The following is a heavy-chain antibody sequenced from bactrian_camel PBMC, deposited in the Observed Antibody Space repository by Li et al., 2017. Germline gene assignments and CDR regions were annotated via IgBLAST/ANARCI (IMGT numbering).Heavy chain of an antibody. V-gene: IGHV3S9*01. J-gene: IGHJ4*01. Sequence: HVQLVESGGDPVQAGGSLRLSCAASGYTYSSYCMAWFRQAPGKDREGVAVIDSDGLAKYADSVKGRFTISKDNAENTVSLQMNSLKPEDTATYYCAAHPGWYCLSLRSPDYNSWGQGTQVTVS. CDR3: AAHPGWYCLSLRSPDYNS. CDR2: IDSDGLA. CDR1: GYTYSSYC. D-gene: IGHD3*01.